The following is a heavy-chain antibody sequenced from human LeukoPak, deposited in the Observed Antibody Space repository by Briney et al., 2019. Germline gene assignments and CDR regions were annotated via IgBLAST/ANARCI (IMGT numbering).Heavy chain of an antibody. V-gene: IGHV3-30*02. D-gene: IGHD1-26*01. CDR2: IRYDGSNK. Sequence: GGSLRLSCAASGFTFSSYGMHWVRQAPGKGLEWVAFIRYDGSNKHYADSVKGRFTISRDNSKNTLYLQMNSLRAEDTAVYYCAKDPARGSGSYEARARLQGTANWFDPWGQGTLVTVSS. CDR1: GFTFSSYG. J-gene: IGHJ5*02. CDR3: AKDPARGSGSYEARARLQGTANWFDP.